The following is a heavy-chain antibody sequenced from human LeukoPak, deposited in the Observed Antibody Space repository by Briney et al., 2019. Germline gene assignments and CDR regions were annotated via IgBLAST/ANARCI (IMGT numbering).Heavy chain of an antibody. CDR3: ARVLRVYYYDSSGYSPGGY. CDR2: MNPNSGNT. CDR1: GYTFTSYD. V-gene: IGHV1-8*01. J-gene: IGHJ4*02. Sequence: ASVKVSCKTSGYTFTSYDINWVRQATGQGLEWMGWMNPNSGNTGYAQKFQGRVTMTRNTSISTAYMELSSLRSEDTAVYYCARVLRVYYYDSSGYSPGGYWGQGTLVTVSS. D-gene: IGHD3-22*01.